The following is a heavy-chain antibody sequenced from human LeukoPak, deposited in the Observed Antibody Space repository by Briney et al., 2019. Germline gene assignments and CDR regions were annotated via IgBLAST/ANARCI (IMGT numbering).Heavy chain of an antibody. D-gene: IGHD3-9*01. J-gene: IGHJ3*02. Sequence: GASVKISCKASGYTFISHAMHWVRQAPGQRLEWMGWINAGNGNTKYSQKFQGRVTITRDISASTAYMEVSSLRSEDTAVYYCYYDILTGHDDAFDIWGQGTVVTVSS. CDR2: INAGNGNT. V-gene: IGHV1-3*01. CDR1: GYTFISHA. CDR3: YYDILTGHDDAFDI.